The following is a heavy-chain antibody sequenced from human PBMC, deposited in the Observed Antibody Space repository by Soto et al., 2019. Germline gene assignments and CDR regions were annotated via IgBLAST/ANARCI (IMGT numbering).Heavy chain of an antibody. CDR1: GYTFTSYC. V-gene: IGHV1-18*04. D-gene: IGHD3-3*01. Sequence: RASVKVSCEASGYTFTSYCISWVRQAPGQGLEWMGWISAYNGNTNYAQKLQGRVTMTTDTSTSTAYMELRSLRSDDTAVYYCARDNPPGITIFGVVIIGMDVWGQGTTVTVSS. CDR3: ARDNPPGITIFGVVIIGMDV. J-gene: IGHJ6*02. CDR2: ISAYNGNT.